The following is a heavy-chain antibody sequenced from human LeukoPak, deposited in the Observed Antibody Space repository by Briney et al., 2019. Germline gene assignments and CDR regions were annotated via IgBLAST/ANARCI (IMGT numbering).Heavy chain of an antibody. J-gene: IGHJ3*02. V-gene: IGHV4-31*03. D-gene: IGHD3-22*01. CDR2: IYYSGST. CDR1: GGSISSGGYY. CDR3: ARERKYYYDSPLPHAFDI. Sequence: PSETLSLTCTVSGGSISSGGYYWSWIRQHPGKGLEWIGYIYYSGSTYYNPSLKSRVTISVDTSKNQFSLKLSSVTAADTAVYYCARERKYYYDSPLPHAFDIWGQGTMVTVSS.